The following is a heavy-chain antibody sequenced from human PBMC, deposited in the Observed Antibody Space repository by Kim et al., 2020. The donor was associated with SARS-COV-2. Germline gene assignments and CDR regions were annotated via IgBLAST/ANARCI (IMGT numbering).Heavy chain of an antibody. Sequence: GGSLRLSCAASGFTFSTYAMHWVRQAPGKGLEWVAGISYDGSNKYYADSVKGRFTISRDNSKNTLYLQMNSLRAEDTAVYYCAREQRIELWPGYYYGMDVWGQGTTVTVSS. V-gene: IGHV3-30*04. CDR2: ISYDGSNK. D-gene: IGHD5-18*01. CDR1: GFTFSTYA. CDR3: AREQRIELWPGYYYGMDV. J-gene: IGHJ6*02.